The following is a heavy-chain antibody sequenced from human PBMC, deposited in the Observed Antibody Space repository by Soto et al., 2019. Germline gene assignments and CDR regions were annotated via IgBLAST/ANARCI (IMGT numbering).Heavy chain of an antibody. J-gene: IGHJ4*02. CDR1: GYTFTGYY. V-gene: IGHV1-2*02. D-gene: IGHD3-10*01. CDR2: INPNSGGT. Sequence: ASVKVSCKASGYTFTGYYMHWVRQAPGQGLEWMGWINPNSGGTNYAQKFQGRVTMTRDTSISTAYMELSRLRSDDTAVYYCAREGPMVRGVMPALDYCGQGTLVTVSS. CDR3: AREGPMVRGVMPALDY.